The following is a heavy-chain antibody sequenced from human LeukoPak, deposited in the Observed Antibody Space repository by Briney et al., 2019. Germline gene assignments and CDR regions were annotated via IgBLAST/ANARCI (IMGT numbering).Heavy chain of an antibody. D-gene: IGHD3-10*01. V-gene: IGHV3-7*03. CDR2: IKQDGSEK. J-gene: IGHJ4*02. CDR1: GFIFSSYW. Sequence: PGGSLRLSCAASGFIFSSYWMSWVRQAPGKGPEWVANIKQDGSEKYYVDSVKGRFTISRDNAKDSLYLQMNSLRAEDTAVYYCSRHRGHSYWGQGTLVTVSS. CDR3: SRHRGHSY.